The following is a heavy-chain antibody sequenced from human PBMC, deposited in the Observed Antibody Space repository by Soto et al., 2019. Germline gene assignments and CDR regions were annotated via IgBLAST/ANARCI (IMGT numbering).Heavy chain of an antibody. D-gene: IGHD3-22*01. Sequence: SVKVSCKASGGTFSSYAISWVRQAPGQGLEWMGGIIPIFGTANYAQKFQGWVTMTRDTSISTAYMELSRLRSDDTAVYYCARTKKTTFYYDSSCYSGPDWFHPWGQGTLVTVSS. V-gene: IGHV1-69*05. J-gene: IGHJ5*01. CDR2: IIPIFGTA. CDR1: GGTFSSYA. CDR3: ARTKKTTFYYDSSCYSGPDWFHP.